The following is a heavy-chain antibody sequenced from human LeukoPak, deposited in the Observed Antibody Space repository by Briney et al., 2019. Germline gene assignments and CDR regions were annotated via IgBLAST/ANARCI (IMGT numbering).Heavy chain of an antibody. D-gene: IGHD2-15*01. Sequence: SETLSLTCTVSGGSISSSSYYWGWIRQPPGKGLEWIGSIYYSGSTNSNPSLKSRVTISVDTSKNQFSLKLSSVTAADTAMYYCVRRLLGYCSGGSCYSGYFQHWGQGTLVTVSS. V-gene: IGHV4-39*07. CDR3: VRRLLGYCSGGSCYSGYFQH. CDR1: GGSISSSSYY. CDR2: IYYSGST. J-gene: IGHJ1*01.